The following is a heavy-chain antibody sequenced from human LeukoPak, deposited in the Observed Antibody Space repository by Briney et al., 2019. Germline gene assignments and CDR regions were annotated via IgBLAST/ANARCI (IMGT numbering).Heavy chain of an antibody. CDR1: GGSFSGYY. D-gene: IGHD1-1*01. J-gene: IGHJ5*02. V-gene: IGHV4-34*01. Sequence: PSETLSLTCAVYGGSFSGYYWSWIRQPPGKGLEWIGEINHSGSTNYNPSLKSRVTTSVDTSKNQFSLKLSSVTAADTAVYYCARGRTPPELQLGFDPWGQGTLVTVSS. CDR2: INHSGST. CDR3: ARGRTPPELQLGFDP.